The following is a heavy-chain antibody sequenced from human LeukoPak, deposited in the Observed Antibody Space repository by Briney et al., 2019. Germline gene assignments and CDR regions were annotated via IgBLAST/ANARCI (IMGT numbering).Heavy chain of an antibody. V-gene: IGHV3-49*03. CDR2: IRSKAYGGTT. CDR3: TREKEDRNWNYVNYYGMDV. D-gene: IGHD1-7*01. J-gene: IGHJ6*02. CDR1: GFTFGDYV. Sequence: PGGSLRLPCTASGFTFGDYVMSWFRQAPGKGLEWVGFIRSKAYGGTTEYAASAKGRFTISRDDSKSIAYLQMNSLKTEDTAVYYCTREKEDRNWNYVNYYGMDVWGQGTTVTVSS.